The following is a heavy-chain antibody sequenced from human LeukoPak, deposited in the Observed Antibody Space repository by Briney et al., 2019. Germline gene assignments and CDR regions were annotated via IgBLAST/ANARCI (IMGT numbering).Heavy chain of an antibody. Sequence: GGSLRLSCAASGFDFSSNWMHWVRHAPGQGLVWVSRIKGDGISTNYADSVKGRFTISRDIAKNTLYLQMGSLRAEDTAVYYCARDRGPRTGFMVREAYDYWGQGTLVTVSS. CDR2: IKGDGIST. J-gene: IGHJ4*02. CDR1: GFDFSSNW. CDR3: ARDRGPRTGFMVREAYDY. V-gene: IGHV3-74*01. D-gene: IGHD3-10*01.